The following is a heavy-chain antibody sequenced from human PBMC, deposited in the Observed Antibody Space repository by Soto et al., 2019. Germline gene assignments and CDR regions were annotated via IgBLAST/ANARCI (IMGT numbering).Heavy chain of an antibody. CDR3: ARQNSINMYYFDC. CDR2: IYYSGST. CDR1: GGSVSTSAYH. D-gene: IGHD3-10*02. V-gene: IGHV4-39*01. J-gene: IGHJ4*02. Sequence: SETLSLTCTFSGGSVSTSAYHWGWIRQPPGKGLEWIGTIYYSGSTYYNPSLKSRVTISVDTSRNQFSLKLSSVTAADTAVYYCARQNSINMYYFDCWGQGTLVTVSS.